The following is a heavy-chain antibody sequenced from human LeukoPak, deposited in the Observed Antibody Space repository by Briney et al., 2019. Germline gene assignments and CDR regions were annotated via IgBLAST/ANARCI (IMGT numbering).Heavy chain of an antibody. CDR2: IYYSGST. D-gene: IGHD3-22*01. V-gene: IGHV4-59*01. Sequence: SETLSLTCTVSGGSISSYYWSWIRQPPGKGLEWIGYIYYSGSTNYNPSLKSRVTISVDTSKNQFSLKLSSVTAADTAVYYCARVWYYYDSSGSPPAGAFDIWGQGTMVTVSS. J-gene: IGHJ3*02. CDR3: ARVWYYYDSSGSPPAGAFDI. CDR1: GGSISSYY.